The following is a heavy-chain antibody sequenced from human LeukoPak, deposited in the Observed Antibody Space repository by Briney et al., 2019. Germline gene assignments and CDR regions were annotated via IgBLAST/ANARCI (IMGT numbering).Heavy chain of an antibody. CDR2: IWYDGSSK. CDR1: GFTFSSYG. Sequence: GGSLRLSCAASGFTFSSYGMHWVRQAPGKGLEWVAVIWYDGSSKYYADSVKGRFTISRDNSKNTLYLQMNSLRAEDTAVYYCARVAARQDHNWFDPWGQGTLVTVSS. V-gene: IGHV3-33*01. J-gene: IGHJ5*02. CDR3: ARVAARQDHNWFDP. D-gene: IGHD6-6*01.